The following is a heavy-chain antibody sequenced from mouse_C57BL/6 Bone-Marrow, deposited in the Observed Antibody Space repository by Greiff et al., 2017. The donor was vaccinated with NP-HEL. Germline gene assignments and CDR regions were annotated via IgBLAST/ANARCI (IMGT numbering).Heavy chain of an antibody. CDR1: GYTFTSYW. CDR2: INPSSGYT. CDR3: ARGRSTAVGPWYFDV. D-gene: IGHD1-1*01. V-gene: IGHV1-7*01. J-gene: IGHJ1*03. Sequence: VQVVESGAELAKPGASVKLSCKASGYTFTSYWMHWVKQRPGQGLEWIGYINPSSGYTKYNQKFKDKATLTADKSSSTAYMQLSSLTYEDSAVYYCARGRSTAVGPWYFDVWGTGTTVTVSS.